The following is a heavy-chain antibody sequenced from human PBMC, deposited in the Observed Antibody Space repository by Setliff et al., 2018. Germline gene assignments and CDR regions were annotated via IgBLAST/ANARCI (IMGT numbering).Heavy chain of an antibody. J-gene: IGHJ6*03. CDR2: TIPMFGSA. Sequence: GASVKVSCKASGATFSSYGISWVRQAPGQGLEWMGGTIPMFGSANYARKFQGRVTVTADESTSTAYMELSSLTSDDTAVYYCAREGVDTRSSTDYRYYMDVWGKGTTVTVSS. CDR3: AREGVDTRSSTDYRYYMDV. V-gene: IGHV1-69*13. D-gene: IGHD5-18*01. CDR1: GATFSSYG.